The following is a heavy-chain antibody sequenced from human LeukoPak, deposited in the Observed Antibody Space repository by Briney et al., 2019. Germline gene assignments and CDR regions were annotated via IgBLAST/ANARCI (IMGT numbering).Heavy chain of an antibody. CDR3: ARVTDGYPGYFDY. J-gene: IGHJ4*02. Sequence: SETLSLTCTVSGGSFSSGDHYWSWVRQSPGMGLEWIGYIYWSGSTYSHPSLKSRVTISQDASKRQVSLKVRSVTAADTAVYFCARVTDGYPGYFDYWGQGTLVTVSS. CDR1: GGSFSSGDHY. D-gene: IGHD5-24*01. CDR2: IYWSGST. V-gene: IGHV4-30-4*01.